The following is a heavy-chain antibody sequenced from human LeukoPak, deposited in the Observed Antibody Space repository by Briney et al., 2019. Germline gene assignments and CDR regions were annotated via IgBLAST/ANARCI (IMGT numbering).Heavy chain of an antibody. V-gene: IGHV3-33*01. J-gene: IGHJ4*02. D-gene: IGHD3-22*01. CDR2: IWYDGSNK. CDR1: GLTFSGYG. CDR3: ARDINYDSSGYFIDY. Sequence: GRSLRLSCAASGLTFSGYGMHWVRQAPGKGLEWVAVIWYDGSNKYYADSVKGRFTISRGNSKNTLYLQMNSLRAEDTAVYYCARDINYDSSGYFIDYWGQGTLVTVSS.